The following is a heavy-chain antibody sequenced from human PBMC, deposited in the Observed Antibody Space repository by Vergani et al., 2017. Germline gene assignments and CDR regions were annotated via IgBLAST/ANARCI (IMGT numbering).Heavy chain of an antibody. V-gene: IGHV3-30*02. CDR3: AKHFRGWGIDY. J-gene: IGHJ4*02. CDR1: GFTLSNHD. D-gene: IGHD3-16*01. Sequence: QVQLVESGGGVVQRGGSLRLSCARFGFTLSNHDMQWIRQGPGKGLEFVAFIQFDGSNQYYADSVKGRFTLSRDFSKNTLYLQMNSLRTDDTATYYCAKHFRGWGIDYWGQGTQVIVSS. CDR2: IQFDGSNQ.